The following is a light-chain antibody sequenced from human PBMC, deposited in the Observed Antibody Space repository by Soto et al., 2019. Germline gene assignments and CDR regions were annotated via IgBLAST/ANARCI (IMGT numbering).Light chain of an antibody. CDR1: ESVGNW. J-gene: IGKJ4*01. Sequence: DIQMTQSPSSLSASVGDRITITWRAKESVGNWLAWYQQKPGKAPKLLIYAASTLPSGVPSRFSGSRSGTVFSLTVSSLQPEDFATYYCQQANSFPLSFGGGTKVEIK. V-gene: IGKV1D-12*01. CDR3: QQANSFPLS. CDR2: AAS.